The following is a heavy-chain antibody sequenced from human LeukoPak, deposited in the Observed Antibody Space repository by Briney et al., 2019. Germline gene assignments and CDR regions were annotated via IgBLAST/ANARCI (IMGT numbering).Heavy chain of an antibody. Sequence: GASVKVSCKASGGTFSSYAISWVRQAPGQGLEWMGGIIPIFGTANYAQKFQGRVTITTDESTSTAYMELSSLRSEDTAVYYCAGDSSGYYNLWGQGTLVTVSS. J-gene: IGHJ4*02. D-gene: IGHD3-22*01. V-gene: IGHV1-69*05. CDR2: IIPIFGTA. CDR3: AGDSSGYYNL. CDR1: GGTFSSYA.